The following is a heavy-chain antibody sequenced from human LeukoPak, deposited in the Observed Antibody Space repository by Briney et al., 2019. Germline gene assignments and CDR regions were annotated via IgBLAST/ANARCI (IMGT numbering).Heavy chain of an antibody. CDR3: AKPNFIYGDYAFDY. V-gene: IGHV3-30*18. D-gene: IGHD4-17*01. J-gene: IGHJ4*02. CDR1: GFTFSSYG. Sequence: PGRSLRLSCAASGFTFSSYGMHWVRQAPGKGLEWVAVISYDGSNKYYADSVKGRFTISRDNSKNTLYLQMNSLRAEDTAVYYCAKPNFIYGDYAFDYWGQGTLDTVSS. CDR2: ISYDGSNK.